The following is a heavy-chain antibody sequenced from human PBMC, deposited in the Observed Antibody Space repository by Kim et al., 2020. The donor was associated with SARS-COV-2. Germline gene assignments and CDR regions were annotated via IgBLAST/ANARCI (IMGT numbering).Heavy chain of an antibody. D-gene: IGHD6-19*01. CDR2: IKQDGSEK. CDR3: ARDRYSSGWQIDFDY. CDR1: GFTFSSYW. Sequence: GGSLRLSCAASGFTFSSYWMSWVRQAPGKGLEWVANIKQDGSEKYYVDSVKGRFTISRDNAKNSLYLQMNSLRAEDTAVYYCARDRYSSGWQIDFDYWGQGTLVTVSS. J-gene: IGHJ4*02. V-gene: IGHV3-7*01.